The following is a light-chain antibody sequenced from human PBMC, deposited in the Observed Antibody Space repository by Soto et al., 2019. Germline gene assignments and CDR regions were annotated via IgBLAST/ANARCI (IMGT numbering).Light chain of an antibody. Sequence: QLVLTQSPSASASLGASVKLTCTLSSGHSSYAIAWHQQQPEKGPRFLMKLNSDGSHSKGDGIPDRFSGSSSGAERYLTISRLQSEDEANYYAQPWRPGIHGFRAGTNLTVL. J-gene: IGLJ2*01. CDR1: SGHSSYA. V-gene: IGLV4-69*01. CDR3: QPWRPGIHG. CDR2: LNSDGSH.